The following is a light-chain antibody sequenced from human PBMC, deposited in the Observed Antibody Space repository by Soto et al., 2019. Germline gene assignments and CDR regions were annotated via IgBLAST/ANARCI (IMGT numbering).Light chain of an antibody. V-gene: IGKV1-39*01. J-gene: IGKJ2*01. CDR1: QSISSY. Sequence: DIQMTQSPSSLSASVGDRVTITCRASQSISSYLNWYQQKPGKAPKLLIYAASSLQSVVPSRFSVCGSGTDFTLTISSLQPEDFATYYCQQSYSTLITFGQGTKLEIK. CDR3: QQSYSTLIT. CDR2: AAS.